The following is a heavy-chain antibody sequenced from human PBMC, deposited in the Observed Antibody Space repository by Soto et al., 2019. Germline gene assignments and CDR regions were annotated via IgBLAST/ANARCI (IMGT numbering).Heavy chain of an antibody. CDR1: GGTFSSYA. CDR3: ARGREREDGTTSRYFDL. J-gene: IGHJ2*01. V-gene: IGHV1-69*12. D-gene: IGHD1-1*01. Sequence: QVQLVQSGAEVKKPGSSVKVSCKASGGTFSSYAVGWVRQAPGQGLEWMGGIIPIFGTANYAQKFQGRVTITAEESTSTAYMELSSLRSEDTAVYYCARGREREDGTTSRYFDLWGRGTLVTVSS. CDR2: IIPIFGTA.